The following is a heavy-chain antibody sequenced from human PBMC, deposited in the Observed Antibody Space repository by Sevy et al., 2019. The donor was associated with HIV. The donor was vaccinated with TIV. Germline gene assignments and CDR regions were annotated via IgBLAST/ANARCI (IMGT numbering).Heavy chain of an antibody. J-gene: IGHJ4*02. D-gene: IGHD5-12*01. CDR3: ASDWGWLGYSGYDGQSGIDY. CDR2: ISAYNGNR. Sequence: ASVKVSCKASGYTFTSYGISWVRQAPGQGLEWMGWISAYNGNRNYEQKLQGRVTMTTDTSTSTAYMELRSLRPDDTAVYYCASDWGWLGYSGYDGQSGIDYWGQGTLVTVSS. CDR1: GYTFTSYG. V-gene: IGHV1-18*01.